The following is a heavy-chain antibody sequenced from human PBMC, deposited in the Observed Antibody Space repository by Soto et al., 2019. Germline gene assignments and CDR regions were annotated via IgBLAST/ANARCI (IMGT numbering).Heavy chain of an antibody. V-gene: IGHV4-34*01. J-gene: IGHJ6*02. Sequence: PSENLSLPCAVHHGSFSGCYWSWIRQPPGKGLEWIGEINHSGSTNYNPSLKSRVTISVDTSKNQFSLKLSSVTAADTAVYYCARVSGIYYYGMDVWGQGTTVT. CDR2: INHSGST. CDR3: ARVSGIYYYGMDV. D-gene: IGHD3-10*01. CDR1: HGSFSGCY.